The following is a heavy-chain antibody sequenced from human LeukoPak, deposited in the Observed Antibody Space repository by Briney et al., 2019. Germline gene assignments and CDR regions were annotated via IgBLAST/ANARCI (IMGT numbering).Heavy chain of an antibody. CDR1: GFTFSSYA. CDR2: ISYDGSNK. V-gene: IGHV3-30*01. CDR3: ARCRHSSGYYFHYYYYYMDV. Sequence: GGSLRLSCAASGFTFSSYAMHWVRQAPGKGLEWVAVISYDGSNKYYADSVKGRFTISRDNSKNTLYLQMNSLRAEDTAVYYCARCRHSSGYYFHYYYYYMDVWGKGTTVTVSS. J-gene: IGHJ6*03. D-gene: IGHD3-22*01.